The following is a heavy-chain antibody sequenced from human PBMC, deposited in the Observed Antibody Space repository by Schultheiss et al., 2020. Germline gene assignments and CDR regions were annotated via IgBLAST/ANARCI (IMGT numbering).Heavy chain of an antibody. J-gene: IGHJ5*02. CDR1: GYTFTSYD. V-gene: IGHV1-8*01. CDR3: ARIDIVVVWFDP. Sequence: ASVKVSCKASGYTFTSYDINWVRQATGQGLEWVGWMNPYSGDTGYAQKLQGRVTMTTDTSTSTAYMELRSLRSDDTAVYYCARIDIVVVWFDPWGKGTLVTVSS. CDR2: MNPYSGDT. D-gene: IGHD2-2*01.